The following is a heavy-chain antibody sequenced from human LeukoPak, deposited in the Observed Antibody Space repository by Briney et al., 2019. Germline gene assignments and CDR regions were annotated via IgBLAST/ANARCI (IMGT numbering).Heavy chain of an antibody. D-gene: IGHD3-22*01. J-gene: IGHJ6*02. Sequence: SVKVSCKASGGTFSSYAISWVRQAPGQGLEWMGGIIPIFGTANYAQKFQGRVTITADGSTSTAYMELSSLRSEDTAVYYCARTPSYYDSSEYGMDVWGQGTTVTVSS. CDR2: IIPIFGTA. CDR1: GGTFSSYA. V-gene: IGHV1-69*13. CDR3: ARTPSYYDSSEYGMDV.